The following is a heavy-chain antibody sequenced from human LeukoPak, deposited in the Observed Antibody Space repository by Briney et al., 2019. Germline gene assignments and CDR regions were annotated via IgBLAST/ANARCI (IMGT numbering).Heavy chain of an antibody. J-gene: IGHJ5*02. CDR2: IYYSGST. D-gene: IGHD2-15*01. CDR3: ARGHVVVVAATDRNWFDP. V-gene: IGHV4-39*01. Sequence: PSETLSLTCTVSGGSISSSSYYWGWIRQPPGKGLEWIGSIYYSGSTYYNPSLKSRVTISVDTSKKQFSLKLSSVTAADTAVYYCARGHVVVVAATDRNWFDPWGQGTLVTVSS. CDR1: GGSISSSSYY.